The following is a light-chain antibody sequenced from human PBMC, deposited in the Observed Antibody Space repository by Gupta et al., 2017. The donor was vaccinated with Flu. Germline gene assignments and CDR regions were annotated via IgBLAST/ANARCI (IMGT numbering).Light chain of an antibody. J-gene: IGLJ3*02. V-gene: IGLV1-40*01. CDR3: QSYDSSLSGNWV. CDR2: GNS. CDR1: SSNIGAGYD. Sequence: QSVLTQPPSASGAPGQWVTISCTGSSSNIGAGYDVHWYQQLPGTAPKLLIYGNSNRPSGVPDRFSGSKSGTSASLAITGLQAEDEADYYCQSYDSSLSGNWVFGGGTKLTVL.